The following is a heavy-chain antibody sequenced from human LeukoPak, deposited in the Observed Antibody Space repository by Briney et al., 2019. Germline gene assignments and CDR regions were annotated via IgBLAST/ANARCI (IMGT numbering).Heavy chain of an antibody. V-gene: IGHV3-21*01. J-gene: IGHJ3*02. Sequence: NSGGSLRPSCAPSAFTLSSYSMNWVRQDPGKGLEWASSISSSSSYIYYADSVKGRFTISRDIAKNTLYHQMKSLRADDTAVYYCARDFSVERWLQLGPWAFDIWGQGTMVTVSS. CDR3: ARDFSVERWLQLGPWAFDI. CDR1: AFTLSSYS. D-gene: IGHD5-24*01. CDR2: ISSSSSYI.